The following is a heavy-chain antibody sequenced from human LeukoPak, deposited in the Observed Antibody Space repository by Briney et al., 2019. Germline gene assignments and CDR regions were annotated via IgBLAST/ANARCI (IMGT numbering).Heavy chain of an antibody. J-gene: IGHJ3*02. D-gene: IGHD3-3*01. Sequence: ASVKVSCKASGYTFTSYYMHWVRQAPGQGLEWMGWISAYNGNTNYAQKLQGRVTMTTDTSTSTAYMELRSLRSDDTAVYYCARGRITIFGVVIILEAFDIWGQGTMVTVSS. V-gene: IGHV1-18*04. CDR1: GYTFTSYY. CDR2: ISAYNGNT. CDR3: ARGRITIFGVVIILEAFDI.